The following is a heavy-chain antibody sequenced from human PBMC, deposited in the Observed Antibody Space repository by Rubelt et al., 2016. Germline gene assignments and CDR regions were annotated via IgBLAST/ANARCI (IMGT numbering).Heavy chain of an antibody. CDR3: ARGKEGLGVTMMDY. Sequence: QVQLQQWGAGLLKPSETLSLTCAVYGGSFSGYYWSWIRKPPGKGLEWIGEINHSGSTNYHPSLKSRVTISVDTSKNQFSLKLSSVTAADTAVYYCARGKEGLGVTMMDYWGQGTLVTVSS. CDR1: GGSFSGYY. V-gene: IGHV4-34*01. J-gene: IGHJ4*02. CDR2: INHSGST. D-gene: IGHD3-22*01.